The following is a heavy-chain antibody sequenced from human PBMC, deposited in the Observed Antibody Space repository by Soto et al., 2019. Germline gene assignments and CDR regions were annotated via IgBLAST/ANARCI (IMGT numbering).Heavy chain of an antibody. CDR2: ISAYNCNT. CDR3: TRVLTPVRVVIRAVKYYFDY. J-gene: IGHJ4*02. CDR1: GYTFTSYG. V-gene: IGHV1-18*01. D-gene: IGHD3-10*01. Sequence: QVQLVQSGAEVKKPGASVKVSCKASGYTFTSYGISWVRQAPGQGLEWMGWISAYNCNTNYAQKLQGKVTMITDTATSTAHMELRSLRSDDTAVNYCTRVLTPVRVVIRAVKYYFDYWSQVTLVAFSS.